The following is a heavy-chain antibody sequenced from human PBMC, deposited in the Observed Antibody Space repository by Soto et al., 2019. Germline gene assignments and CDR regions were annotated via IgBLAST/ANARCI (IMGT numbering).Heavy chain of an antibody. Sequence: QVQLVESGGGVVQPGRSLRLSCTASGFTFSNYAMHWVRQAPGKGLAWVSVISYNGSHKYYADSVKGRFSISRDNSKNTLYLQMNSLKGEDTAAYYGARRTGSSSVGAPAYSGQGTPVTVSS. CDR2: ISYNGSHK. CDR3: ARRTGSSSVGAPAY. D-gene: IGHD6-6*01. CDR1: GFTFSNYA. V-gene: IGHV3-30*04. J-gene: IGHJ4*02.